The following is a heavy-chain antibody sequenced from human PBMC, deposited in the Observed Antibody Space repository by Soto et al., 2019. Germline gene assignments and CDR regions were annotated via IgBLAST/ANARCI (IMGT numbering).Heavy chain of an antibody. CDR3: ARDSTYDYIGGSYRYFDY. J-gene: IGHJ4*02. D-gene: IGHD3-16*01. CDR2: IYYSGST. Sequence: SETLSLTCTVSGGSISSGGYYWSWIRQHPGKGLEWIGYIYYSGSTYYNPSLKSRVTISVDTSKNQFSLKLSSVTAADTAVYYFARDSTYDYIGGSYRYFDYWGQGTLVTVSS. CDR1: GGSISSGGYY. V-gene: IGHV4-31*03.